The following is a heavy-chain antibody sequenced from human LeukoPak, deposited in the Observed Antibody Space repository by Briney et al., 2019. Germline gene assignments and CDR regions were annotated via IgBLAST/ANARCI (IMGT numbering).Heavy chain of an antibody. CDR3: ARDFPYYYDSSGYFRAPGAFDY. Sequence: ASVKVSCKASGYTFTSYDINWVRQATGQGLEWMGWISAYNGNTNYAQKLQGRVTMTTDTSTSTAYMELRSLRSDDTAVYYCARDFPYYYDSSGYFRAPGAFDYWGQGTLVTVSS. J-gene: IGHJ4*02. D-gene: IGHD3-22*01. CDR1: GYTFTSYD. V-gene: IGHV1-18*01. CDR2: ISAYNGNT.